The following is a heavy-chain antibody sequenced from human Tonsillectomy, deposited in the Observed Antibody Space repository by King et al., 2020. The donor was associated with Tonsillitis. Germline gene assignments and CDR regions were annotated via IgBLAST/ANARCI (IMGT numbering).Heavy chain of an antibody. D-gene: IGHD5-12*01. V-gene: IGHV3-23*04. Sequence: VQLVESGGGLVQPGGSLRLSCAASGFTFSSYAMSWVRQARGKGLEWVSAISGSGGRTYYADSVKGRFTISRDNSKNTLYLQMNSLRAEDTAVYYCARAYSGYDYSYYYYYMDVWGKGTTVTVSS. CDR1: GFTFSSYA. CDR2: ISGSGGRT. J-gene: IGHJ6*03. CDR3: ARAYSGYDYSYYYYYMDV.